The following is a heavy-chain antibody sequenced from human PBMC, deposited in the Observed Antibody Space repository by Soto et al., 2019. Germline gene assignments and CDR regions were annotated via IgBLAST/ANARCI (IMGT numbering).Heavy chain of an antibody. Sequence: KQSQTLSLTCTVSGGSISSSSYYWGWIRQPPGKGLEWIGSIYYSGSTYYNPSRKSRVTISVDTSKNQFSLKLSSVTAADTAVYYCARIQRGYSYGDFDYWGQGTLVTVSS. CDR3: ARIQRGYSYGDFDY. CDR1: GGSISSSSYY. D-gene: IGHD5-18*01. V-gene: IGHV4-39*01. CDR2: IYYSGST. J-gene: IGHJ4*02.